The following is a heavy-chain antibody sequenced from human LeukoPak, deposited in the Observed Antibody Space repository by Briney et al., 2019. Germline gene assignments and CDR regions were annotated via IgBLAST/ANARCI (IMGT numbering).Heavy chain of an antibody. D-gene: IGHD3-10*01. CDR1: GYTFTSYD. J-gene: IGHJ4*02. Sequence: ASVKVSCKASGYTFTSYDINWVRQATGQGLEWMGWMNPNSGNTGYAQKFQGRVTITADKSTSTAYMELSSLRSEDTAVYYCARDVGGRSGSSDYWGQGTLVTVSS. CDR2: MNPNSGNT. V-gene: IGHV1-8*01. CDR3: ARDVGGRSGSSDY.